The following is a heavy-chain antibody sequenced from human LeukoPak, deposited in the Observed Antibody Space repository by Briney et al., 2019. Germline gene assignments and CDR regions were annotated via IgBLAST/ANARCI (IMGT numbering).Heavy chain of an antibody. Sequence: KPSETLSLTCTVSGGSISSYYWSWIRQPPGKGLEWIGYIYYSGSTNYNPSLKSRVTISVDTSKNQFSLKLSSVTAADTAVYYCARHSQTYYYDSSGYYYFDYWGQGTLVTVSS. CDR2: IYYSGST. J-gene: IGHJ4*02. CDR1: GGSISSYY. D-gene: IGHD3-22*01. V-gene: IGHV4-59*08. CDR3: ARHSQTYYYDSSGYYYFDY.